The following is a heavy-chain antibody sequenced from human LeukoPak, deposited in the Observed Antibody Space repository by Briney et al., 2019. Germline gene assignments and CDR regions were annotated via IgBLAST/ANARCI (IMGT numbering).Heavy chain of an antibody. CDR3: ARANFLYCSSTTCLFDY. J-gene: IGHJ4*02. V-gene: IGHV1-2*02. Sequence: ASVKVSCKASGYTFNDYYMQWVRQAPGPGFEGVGWINPNDGDTNYAQKFQGRVTMTRDTSISTAHMEVSRLRSDDTAVYYCARANFLYCSSTTCLFDYWGQGTLVTVSS. CDR1: GYTFNDYY. D-gene: IGHD2-2*01. CDR2: INPNDGDT.